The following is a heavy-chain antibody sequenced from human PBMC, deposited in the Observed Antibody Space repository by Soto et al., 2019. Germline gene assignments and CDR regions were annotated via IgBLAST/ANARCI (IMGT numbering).Heavy chain of an antibody. V-gene: IGHV3-72*01. Sequence: QPGGSLRLSCVASGFSISDYYMDWVRQAPGKGLEWVARVKHRPKDYGTEYAASVTGRFVISRDDSQNSFFLQMNSLKAEDTAVYYCLRNAMGWLVPWGQGTLVTVSS. CDR3: LRNAMGWLVP. CDR2: VKHRPKDYGT. J-gene: IGHJ5*02. CDR1: GFSISDYY. D-gene: IGHD3-16*01.